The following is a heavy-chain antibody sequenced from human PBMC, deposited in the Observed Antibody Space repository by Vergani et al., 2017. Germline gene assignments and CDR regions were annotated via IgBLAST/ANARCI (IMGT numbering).Heavy chain of an antibody. Sequence: EVQLVESGGGIVKPGGSLRLSCVASGFSFRNAWMNWVRRTPGKGLEWVGRIKSTFDRGTTDYAAAVKGRFTISRDDSKNTMFLQMNGLKTEDIGVYYCTTDPRYCGAGSCYWRRNHHYYGMDVWGQGTTVTVSS. V-gene: IGHV3-15*07. CDR1: GFSFRNAW. CDR3: TTDPRYCGAGSCYWRRNHHYYGMDV. CDR2: IKSTFDRGTT. J-gene: IGHJ6*02. D-gene: IGHD2-21*01.